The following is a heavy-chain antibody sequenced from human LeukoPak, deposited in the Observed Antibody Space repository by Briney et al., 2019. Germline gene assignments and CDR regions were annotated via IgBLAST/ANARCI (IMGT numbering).Heavy chain of an antibody. D-gene: IGHD1-7*01. CDR3: VRDYWWNYDY. V-gene: IGHV3-30-3*01. CDR1: GFTFTDYA. J-gene: IGHJ4*02. CDR2: ISKDGSDK. Sequence: GGSLRLSCAASGFTFTDYAMHWVRQAPGKGLEWVAVISKDGSDKYYPGSVRGRFTISRDNSKNTIYLQMDSLRAEDTAIYYCVRDYWWNYDYWGQGTLVTVSS.